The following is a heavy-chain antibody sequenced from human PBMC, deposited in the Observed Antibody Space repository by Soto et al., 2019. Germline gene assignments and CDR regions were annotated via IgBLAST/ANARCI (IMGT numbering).Heavy chain of an antibody. Sequence: SGPTLGNRTQTLTFTCTFAGFSLGTSPVGAGWISRPPGKALEWLAHVYWNDAKYYRLSLKTRLTITEYTSENQVVRTGTNMDPVYTATCFCAHLNTPGNYFDYCGQGALVTVCS. J-gene: IGHJ4*02. CDR1: GFSLGTSPVG. CDR3: AHLNTPGNYFDY. CDR2: VYWNDAK. V-gene: IGHV2-5*01.